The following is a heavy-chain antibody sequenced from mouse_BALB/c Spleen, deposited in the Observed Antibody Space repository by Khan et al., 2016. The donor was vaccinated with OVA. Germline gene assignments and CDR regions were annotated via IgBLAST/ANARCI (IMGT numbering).Heavy chain of an antibody. Sequence: EVELVESGPELMKPGASVKISCKASGYSFTTYYIHWVIQSHGTSLEWIGYIDTFSGGTTYNQKFKGKATLTVDKSSNTAYIHLTNLTSEDSAVYYRTRHGAVAWFSYWGQGTLVTVSA. CDR2: IDTFSGGT. J-gene: IGHJ3*01. V-gene: IGHV1S135*01. D-gene: IGHD1-1*02. CDR3: TRHGAVAWFSY. CDR1: GYSFTTYY.